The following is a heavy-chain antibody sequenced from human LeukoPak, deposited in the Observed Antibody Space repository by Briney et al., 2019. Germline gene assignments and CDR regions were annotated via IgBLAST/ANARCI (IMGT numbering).Heavy chain of an antibody. CDR2: IYYRGDT. CDR1: GGSISNSNYY. CDR3: ASYRSGWPNWFDP. V-gene: IGHV4-39*01. Sequence: SETLSLTCSVSGGSISNSNYYWAWIRQPPGKGLAWIGTIYYRGDTYYNPSLKSRVTLSVDTSKNQFSLKVTSVTGADTAVYYCASYRSGWPNWFDPWGQGTLVTVSS. D-gene: IGHD6-19*01. J-gene: IGHJ5*02.